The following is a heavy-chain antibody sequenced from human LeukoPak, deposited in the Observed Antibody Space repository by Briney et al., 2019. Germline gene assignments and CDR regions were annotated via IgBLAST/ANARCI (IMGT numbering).Heavy chain of an antibody. J-gene: IGHJ6*03. V-gene: IGHV1-69*06. CDR2: IIPIFGTA. CDR1: GGTFSSYA. D-gene: IGHD2-2*01. Sequence: SVKVSCKASGGTFSSYAISWVRRAPGQGLEWMGGIIPIFGTANYAQKFQGRVTITADKSTSTAYMELSSLRSEDTAVYYCARGRYCSSTSCLYYYYYMDVWGKGTTVTVSS. CDR3: ARGRYCSSTSCLYYYYYMDV.